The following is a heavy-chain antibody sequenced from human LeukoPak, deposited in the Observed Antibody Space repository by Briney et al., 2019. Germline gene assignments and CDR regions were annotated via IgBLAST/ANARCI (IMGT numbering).Heavy chain of an antibody. V-gene: IGHV3-33*01. D-gene: IGHD3-22*01. J-gene: IGHJ4*02. CDR2: IWWDGTYK. CDR1: GFTFRSHG. CDR3: ARASYYSDPGGFCPIDY. Sequence: GGSLRLSCAASGFTFRSHGMHWVRQAPGKGLEWVAVIWWDGTYKYYADSVKGRFGISRDDSMNTVFLQMNSLRVEDTAVYYCARASYYSDPGGFCPIDYWGQGTLVAVSS.